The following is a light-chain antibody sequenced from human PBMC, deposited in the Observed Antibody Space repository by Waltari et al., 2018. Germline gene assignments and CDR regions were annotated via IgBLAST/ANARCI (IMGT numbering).Light chain of an antibody. J-gene: IGKJ2*01. CDR3: QQYDDFPST. V-gene: IGKV1-5*03. CDR2: TAS. Sequence: DIQMTQSPSTLSVSVGDRVTITCRASQNIITWLAWYQQKPGKPPRPLVHTASILETGVPSRFSGSGSGTTFTLTINSLQPDDFATYYCQQYDDFPSTFGQGTKLEI. CDR1: QNIITW.